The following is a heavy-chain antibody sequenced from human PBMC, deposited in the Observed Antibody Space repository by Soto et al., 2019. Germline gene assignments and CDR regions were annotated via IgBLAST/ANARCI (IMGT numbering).Heavy chain of an antibody. J-gene: IGHJ5*02. D-gene: IGHD6-13*01. CDR3: AKDHSPLAGIIAAAGTRGWLDP. V-gene: IGHV3-23*01. CDR2: ISGSGGST. Sequence: PGGPLRLSCPASGFTFSGYAMSWARKAPGKGLEWVSAISGSGGSTYYADSVKGRFTISRDNSKNTLYLQMNSLRAEDTAVYYCAKDHSPLAGIIAAAGTRGWLDPWGQGTLVTVS. CDR1: GFTFSGYA.